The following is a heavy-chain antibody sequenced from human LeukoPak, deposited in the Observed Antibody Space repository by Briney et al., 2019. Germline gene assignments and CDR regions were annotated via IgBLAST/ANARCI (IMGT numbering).Heavy chain of an antibody. D-gene: IGHD3-22*01. CDR3: ARHGRGDYDSSGSPDY. J-gene: IGHJ4*02. CDR2: IYYSGIT. Sequence: PSQTLSLTCTLFARSISSSRYYCGWLRQPQGKGLEWIGSIYYSGITHSNPTLKSRVTIYLQTSKHPFSLKRSSVTAADTAVYYCARHGRGDYDSSGSPDYWGQGTLVTVSS. V-gene: IGHV4-39*01. CDR1: ARSISSSRYY.